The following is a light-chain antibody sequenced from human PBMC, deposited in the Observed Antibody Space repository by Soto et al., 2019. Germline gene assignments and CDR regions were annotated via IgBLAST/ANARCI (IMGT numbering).Light chain of an antibody. CDR3: QQYGSSGT. CDR1: QSISGN. Sequence: EIVMTQSPSTLPGSPGEGGTLSWRASQSISGNLAWYQQKPGQAPRLLIYGASSRATGIPDRFSGSGSGTDFTLTISRLEPEDFAVYYCQQYGSSGTFGQGTKVDIK. CDR2: GAS. J-gene: IGKJ1*01. V-gene: IGKV3-20*01.